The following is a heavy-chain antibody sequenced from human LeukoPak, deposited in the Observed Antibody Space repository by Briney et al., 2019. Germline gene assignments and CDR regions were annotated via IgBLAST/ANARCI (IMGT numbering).Heavy chain of an antibody. Sequence: SETLSLTCTVSGGSISSYYWSWIRQPPGKGLEWIGYIYYSGSTNYNPSLKSRVTISVDTSKNQFSLKLSSVTAADTAVYYCARPSTFYDFWSGYYSYWGQGTLVTVSS. CDR2: IYYSGST. CDR1: GGSISSYY. CDR3: ARPSTFYDFWSGYYSY. V-gene: IGHV4-59*12. D-gene: IGHD3-3*01. J-gene: IGHJ4*02.